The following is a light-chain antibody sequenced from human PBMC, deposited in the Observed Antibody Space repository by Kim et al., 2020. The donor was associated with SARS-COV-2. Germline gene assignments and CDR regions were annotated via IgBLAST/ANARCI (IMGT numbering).Light chain of an antibody. V-gene: IGLV1-40*01. J-gene: IGLJ3*02. Sequence: QSVLTQPPSVSGAPGQRVTISCTGNSSNIGAGYDVHWYQQLPGTAPKLLIYGNSNRPSGVPDRFSGSKSGTSASLAITGLQAEDEADYYCQSYDSSLSGGVFGGGTQLTVL. CDR3: QSYDSSLSGGV. CDR1: SSNIGAGYD. CDR2: GNS.